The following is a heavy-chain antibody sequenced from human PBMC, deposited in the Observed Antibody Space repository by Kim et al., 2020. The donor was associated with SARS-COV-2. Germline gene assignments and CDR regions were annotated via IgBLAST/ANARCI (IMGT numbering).Heavy chain of an antibody. CDR1: GFTFSSFG. CDR3: ARDRRRLSVSSGILDY. V-gene: IGHV3-33*08. J-gene: IGHJ4*02. D-gene: IGHD3-22*01. Sequence: GGSLRLSCAASGFTFSSFGMRWVRQAPGKGLEWVADIWYDGSNKYYADSVKGRFTISRDNSKNTLYLQMNSLRAEDTAVYYCARDRRRLSVSSGILDYWGQGALVTVSS. CDR2: IWYDGSNK.